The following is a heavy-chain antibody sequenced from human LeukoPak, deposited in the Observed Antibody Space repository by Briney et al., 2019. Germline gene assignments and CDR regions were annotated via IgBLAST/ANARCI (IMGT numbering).Heavy chain of an antibody. J-gene: IGHJ3*02. CDR3: AKCIRVFSGGRFRVAFDI. V-gene: IGHV3-23*01. CDR1: GFTFSSYA. Sequence: GGSLRLSCGASGFTFSSYAMNWVRQAPGKGLEWVSAIRGSGGSTYYADSVKGRFTISRDNSKNTLYLQMNSLRAEDTAVYYCAKCIRVFSGGRFRVAFDIWGQGTMVTVSS. CDR2: IRGSGGST. D-gene: IGHD2-15*01.